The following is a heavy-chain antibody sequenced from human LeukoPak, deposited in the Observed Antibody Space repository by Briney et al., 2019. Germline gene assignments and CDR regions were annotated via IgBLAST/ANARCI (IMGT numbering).Heavy chain of an antibody. CDR1: GGSISGYY. CDR2: INHSGST. V-gene: IGHV4-34*01. J-gene: IGHJ4*02. CDR3: ASSRAATSIDY. D-gene: IGHD6-25*01. Sequence: KPSETLSLTCTVSGGSISGYYWSWVRQPPGKGLEWIGEINHSGSTNYNPSLKSRVTISVDTSKNQFSLKLSSVTAADTAVYYCASSRAATSIDYWGQGTLVTVSS.